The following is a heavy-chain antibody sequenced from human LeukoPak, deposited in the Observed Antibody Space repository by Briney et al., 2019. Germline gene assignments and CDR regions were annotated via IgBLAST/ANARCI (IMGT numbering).Heavy chain of an antibody. V-gene: IGHV3-23*01. CDR3: AKDRGNTAMVSIVDY. CDR1: GFRFSSFS. CDR2: ISPSGYT. Sequence: GGSLRLSCTVSGFRFSSFSMTWVRQAPGKGLEWVSLISPSGYTKYADSVKGRFTISRDNSKNTLYLEVNSLRAEDTAVYYCAKDRGNTAMVSIVDYWGQGTLVTVSS. J-gene: IGHJ4*02. D-gene: IGHD5-18*01.